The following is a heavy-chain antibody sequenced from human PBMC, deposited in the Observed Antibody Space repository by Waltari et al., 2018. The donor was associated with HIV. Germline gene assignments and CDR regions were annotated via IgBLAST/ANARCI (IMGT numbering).Heavy chain of an antibody. CDR2: IWYDGNK. CDR1: GFTFRNYG. CDR3: ARDTTSFCRGISCYGSYFDY. V-gene: IGHV3-33*01. D-gene: IGHD2-2*01. J-gene: IGHJ4*02. Sequence: GFTFRNYGMHWVRQAPGKGLEWVAVIWYDGNKYYADSVKGRFTISRDYSKNTLDLQMNSLRAEDTAVYYCARDTTSFCRGISCYGSYFDYWGRGTLVTVSS.